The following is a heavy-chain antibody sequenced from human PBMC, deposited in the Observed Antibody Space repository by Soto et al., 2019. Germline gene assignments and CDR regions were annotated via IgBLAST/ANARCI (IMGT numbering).Heavy chain of an antibody. Sequence: QVQLVESGGGVVQPGRSLRLSCAASGFTFSTYAMHWVRQAPGKGLEWVAVISYDGSNKYYADSVKGRFTISRDNSKNTLYLQMNSLRDEDTAVYDCAVEHDSDYWGQGTLVTVSS. CDR1: GFTFSTYA. CDR2: ISYDGSNK. CDR3: AVEHDSDY. V-gene: IGHV3-30-3*01. J-gene: IGHJ4*02.